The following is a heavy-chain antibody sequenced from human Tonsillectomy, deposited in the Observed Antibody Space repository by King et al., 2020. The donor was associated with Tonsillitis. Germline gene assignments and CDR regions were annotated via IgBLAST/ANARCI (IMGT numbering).Heavy chain of an antibody. CDR3: ARGYPYFDY. CDR1: GGSISSSSYY. CDR2: IYYSGST. Sequence: QLQESGPGLVKPSETLSLPCTVSGGSISSSSYYWGWIRQPPGKGLGWIGSIYYSGSTCYNPSLKSRVTISVDTSKNQFSLKLSSVTAADTAVYYCARGYPYFDYWGQGTLVTVSS. J-gene: IGHJ4*02. D-gene: IGHD1-14*01. V-gene: IGHV4-39*07.